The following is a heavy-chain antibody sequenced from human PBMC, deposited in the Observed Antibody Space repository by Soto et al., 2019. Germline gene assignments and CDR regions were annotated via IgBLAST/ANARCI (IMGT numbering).Heavy chain of an antibody. D-gene: IGHD5-18*01. CDR1: GGSVSDKTYY. Sequence: PSETLSLTCSVSGGSVSDKTYYWSWIRQPPGKRLEWIGYVYYSGTTNYNPSLKSRVTISVDLSKNRFSLRLSSVTTADTALYYCARNPDLHNPLPSGYLFDYWGQGTLVTVSS. V-gene: IGHV4-61*01. J-gene: IGHJ4*02. CDR3: ARNPDLHNPLPSGYLFDY. CDR2: VYYSGTT.